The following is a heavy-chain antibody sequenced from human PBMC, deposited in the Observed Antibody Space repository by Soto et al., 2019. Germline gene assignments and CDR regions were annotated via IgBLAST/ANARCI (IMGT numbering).Heavy chain of an antibody. Sequence: SVKVSCKASGYTFTGYYMHWLRQAPGQGLEWMGGIIPIFGTANYAQKFQGRVTITADESTSTAYMELSSLRSEDTAVYYCARDPFRAMTLRDVYYYYGMDVWGQGTTVTVSS. J-gene: IGHJ6*02. D-gene: IGHD5-18*01. CDR1: GYTFTGYY. V-gene: IGHV1-69*13. CDR2: IIPIFGTA. CDR3: ARDPFRAMTLRDVYYYYGMDV.